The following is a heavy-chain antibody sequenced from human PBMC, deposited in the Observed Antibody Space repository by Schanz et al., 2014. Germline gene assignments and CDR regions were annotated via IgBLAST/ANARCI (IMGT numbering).Heavy chain of an antibody. J-gene: IGHJ4*02. CDR1: GYPFSNYG. CDR2: MSYNGNT. V-gene: IGHV1-18*01. Sequence: QVRMVQSGAEVKKPGASVKVSCKASGYPFSNYGISWLRQAPGQGFEWMAWMSYNGNTKYAQSLQGRVTVTRDTSTSTSYMELRSLTSDDTAVYYCARDVPINDYWGQGTPVTVSS. D-gene: IGHD2-2*01. CDR3: ARDVPINDY.